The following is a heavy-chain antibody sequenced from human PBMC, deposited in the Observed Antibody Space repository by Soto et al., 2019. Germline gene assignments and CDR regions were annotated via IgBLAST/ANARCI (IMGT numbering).Heavy chain of an antibody. D-gene: IGHD3-10*01. J-gene: IGHJ4*02. CDR1: GGSISSGGYY. V-gene: IGHV4-31*03. CDR2: IYYSGST. CDR3: ARGVTMVRGVIHTPYFDY. Sequence: QVQLQESGPGLVKPSQTLSLTCSVSGGSISSGGYYWSWIRQHPGKGLEWIGYIYYSGSTYYNPSLKSRVTISVDTSKNQFSLKLSSVTAADTAVYYCARGVTMVRGVIHTPYFDYWGQGTLVTVSS.